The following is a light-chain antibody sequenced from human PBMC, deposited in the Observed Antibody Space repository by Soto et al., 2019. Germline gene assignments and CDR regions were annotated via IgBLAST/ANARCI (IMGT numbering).Light chain of an antibody. CDR1: QGISYY. V-gene: IGKV1-27*01. CDR2: DAT. Sequence: DIQMTQSPPSLSASVGDRVTITCRASQGISYYLAWYQQKPGKGPKLLIYDATILQSGVPSRFSGSGSGTDFTLTISSLQLEDVATYYCQKYNGAFSFGPGTKVDIK. J-gene: IGKJ3*01. CDR3: QKYNGAFS.